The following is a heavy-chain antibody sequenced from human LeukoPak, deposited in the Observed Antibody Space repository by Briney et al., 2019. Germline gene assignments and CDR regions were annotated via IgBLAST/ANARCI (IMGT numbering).Heavy chain of an antibody. Sequence: ETMSLTCAVYGGSFSGYYWSWIRQPPGKGLEWIGEINHSGSTNYNPSLKSRVTISVDTSKTQFSLKLSSVTAADTAVYYCARGRGSSWYFPFDYWGQGTLVTVSS. V-gene: IGHV4-34*01. CDR3: ARGRGSSWYFPFDY. CDR2: INHSGST. J-gene: IGHJ4*02. CDR1: GGSFSGYY. D-gene: IGHD6-13*01.